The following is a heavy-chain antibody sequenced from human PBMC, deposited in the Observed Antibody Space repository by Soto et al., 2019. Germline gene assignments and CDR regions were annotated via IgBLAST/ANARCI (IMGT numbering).Heavy chain of an antibody. Sequence: EVQLEESGGGSVQLGESLRVSCVASGFTFRNQWMHWVRQVPGKGLVWVSRISGDGTRASYGDFVKGRFTISRDNARNLVFLQLNRLTVDDTGVYHCARGGAAGRGDAIDIWGPGTTVAVTS. D-gene: IGHD3-10*01. CDR2: ISGDGTRA. J-gene: IGHJ3*02. CDR3: ARGGAAGRGDAIDI. V-gene: IGHV3-74*01. CDR1: GFTFRNQW.